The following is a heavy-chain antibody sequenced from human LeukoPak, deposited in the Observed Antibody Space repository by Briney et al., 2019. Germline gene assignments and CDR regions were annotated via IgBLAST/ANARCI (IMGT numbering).Heavy chain of an antibody. CDR1: GYTFTDYY. D-gene: IGHD5-12*01. Sequence: ASVTVSCKASGYTFTDYYMYWVRQAPGQGLEWVGWINPNSGGTSYAQQFQGRVTMTRVTSISTAYMELNRLRSDDTAVYYCASAYSGNDLSQLDYWGQGTLVTVSS. V-gene: IGHV1-2*02. CDR3: ASAYSGNDLSQLDY. J-gene: IGHJ4*02. CDR2: INPNSGGT.